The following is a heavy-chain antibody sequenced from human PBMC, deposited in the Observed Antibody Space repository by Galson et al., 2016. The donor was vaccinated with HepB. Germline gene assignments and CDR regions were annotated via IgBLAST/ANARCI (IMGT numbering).Heavy chain of an antibody. CDR3: AKGSSGRWFNSAMDV. V-gene: IGHV3-9*01. Sequence: SLRLSCAASGFNFGDYMMHWVRQGPGRGLEWVSGISWNGGTIRYADSVRGRFAISRDNAKNSLYLQMNSLRPEDTALYYCAKGSSGRWFNSAMDVWGQGTTVTVS. CDR1: GFNFGDYM. J-gene: IGHJ6*02. D-gene: IGHD2-15*01. CDR2: ISWNGGTI.